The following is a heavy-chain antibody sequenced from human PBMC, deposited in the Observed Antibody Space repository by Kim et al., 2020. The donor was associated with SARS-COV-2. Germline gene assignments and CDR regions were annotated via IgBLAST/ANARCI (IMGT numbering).Heavy chain of an antibody. Sequence: YAQKLQGRVTMTTDTSTSTAYMELRSLRSDDTAVYYCARSSSGYYYDFDYWGQGTLVTVSS. CDR3: ARSSSGYYYDFDY. J-gene: IGHJ4*02. D-gene: IGHD3-22*01. V-gene: IGHV1-18*01.